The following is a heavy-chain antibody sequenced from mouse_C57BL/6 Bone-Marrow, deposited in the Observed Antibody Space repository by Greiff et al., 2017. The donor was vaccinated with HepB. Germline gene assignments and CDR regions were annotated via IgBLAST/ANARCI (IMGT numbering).Heavy chain of an antibody. V-gene: IGHV1-80*01. D-gene: IGHD1-1*01. CDR2: IYPGDGDT. J-gene: IGHJ3*01. Sequence: QVQLQQSGAELVKPGASVKLSCKASGYAFSSYWMNWVKQRPGKGLEWIGQIYPGDGDTNYNGKFKGKATLTADKSSSTAYMQLSSLTSEDSAVYFCARWGTTVVATPFAYWGQGTLVTVSA. CDR3: ARWGTTVVATPFAY. CDR1: GYAFSSYW.